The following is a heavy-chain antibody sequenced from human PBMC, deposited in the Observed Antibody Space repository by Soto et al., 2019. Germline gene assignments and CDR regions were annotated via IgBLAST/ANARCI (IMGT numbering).Heavy chain of an antibody. V-gene: IGHV4-59*01. D-gene: IGHD1-26*01. CDR2: IYDSGSP. CDR1: GGSISVYY. J-gene: IGHJ4*02. CDR3: PRGVGSSPPRY. Sequence: PSETRSLTWTISGGSISVYYWSWIRQPPGQALGWMGYIYDSGSPSYNPSLRSRVIISADTSKNQIPLTLTSATAADTAVYYCPRGVGSSPPRYWGRGTLVTVSS.